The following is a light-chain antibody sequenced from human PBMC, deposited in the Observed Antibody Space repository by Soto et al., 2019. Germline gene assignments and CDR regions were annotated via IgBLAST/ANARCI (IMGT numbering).Light chain of an antibody. J-gene: IGKJ1*01. CDR1: QDIHNY. Sequence: AVLLTQSPSSFSASTGDRATITCRASQDIHNYLAWYQQVPGKAPKLLLYAASILQTGVPSRFSGSGSGTDFPLTIDGLQSEDFATYFCQNYYNYPWTFGQGTTVE. V-gene: IGKV1-8*01. CDR3: QNYYNYPWT. CDR2: AAS.